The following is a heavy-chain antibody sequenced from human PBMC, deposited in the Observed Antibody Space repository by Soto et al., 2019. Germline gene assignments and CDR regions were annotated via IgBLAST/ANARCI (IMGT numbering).Heavy chain of an antibody. V-gene: IGHV1-2*02. CDR1: GYMFTGYN. CDR3: ARGPGGATKPYYYYAMDV. D-gene: IGHD1-26*01. CDR2: INPNSGGT. J-gene: IGHJ6*01. Sequence: QVQLEQSGTEVKKPGASVKVSCKASGYMFTGYNMHWVRQAPGQGLEWMGWINPNSGGTNYAQKFQGRVTMTRDLPSSTAYMELSRLRSDDTAVYYCARGPGGATKPYYYYAMDVWGQGTPITVSS.